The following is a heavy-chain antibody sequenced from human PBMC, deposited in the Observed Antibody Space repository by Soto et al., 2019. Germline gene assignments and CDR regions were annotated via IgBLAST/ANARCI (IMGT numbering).Heavy chain of an antibody. D-gene: IGHD3-9*01. J-gene: IGHJ3*02. CDR2: IYYSGST. V-gene: IGHV4-59*12. CDR3: ARVFGILTGYRAFDI. Sequence: SETLSLTCTVSGGSISSYYWSWIRQPPGKGLEWIGYIYYSGSTNYNPSLKSRVTISVDTSKNQFSLKLSSVTAADTAVYYCARVFGILTGYRAFDIWGQGTMVTVSS. CDR1: GGSISSYY.